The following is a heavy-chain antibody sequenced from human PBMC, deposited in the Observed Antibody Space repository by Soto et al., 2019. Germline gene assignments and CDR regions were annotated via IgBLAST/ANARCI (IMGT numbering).Heavy chain of an antibody. Sequence: EVQLVESGGGLVQPGGSLRLSCAASGFTFSSYDMHWVRQATGKGLEWVSAIGTAGDTYYPGSVKGRFTISRENAKNSLYLQMNSLRAEDTAVYYCARVGAYWYFDLWGRDTLVTVSS. V-gene: IGHV3-13*01. CDR2: IGTAGDT. CDR3: ARVGAYWYFDL. CDR1: GFTFSSYD. D-gene: IGHD4-17*01. J-gene: IGHJ2*01.